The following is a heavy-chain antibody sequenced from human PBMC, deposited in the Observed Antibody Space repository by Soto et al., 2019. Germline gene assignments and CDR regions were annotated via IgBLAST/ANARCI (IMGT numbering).Heavy chain of an antibody. D-gene: IGHD3-22*01. CDR1: GFTFSSYG. J-gene: IGHJ5*02. V-gene: IGHV3-30*18. CDR3: AKGHYDSSGNWFDP. Sequence: GGSLRLSCAASGFTFSSYGMHWVRQAPGKGLEWVAVISYDGSNKYYADSVKGRFTISRDNSKSTLYLQMNSLRAEDTAVYYCAKGHYDSSGNWFDPWGQGTLVTVSS. CDR2: ISYDGSNK.